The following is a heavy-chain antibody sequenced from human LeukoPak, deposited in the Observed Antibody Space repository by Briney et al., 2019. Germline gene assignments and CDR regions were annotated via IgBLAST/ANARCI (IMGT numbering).Heavy chain of an antibody. V-gene: IGHV4-59*12. D-gene: IGHD3-22*01. CDR3: ARDFMHYDSSGYFTYYYYYYIDV. CDR2: IYYSGST. J-gene: IGHJ6*03. CDR1: GGSISSYY. Sequence: PSETLSLTCTVSGGSISSYYWSWIRQPPGKGLEWIGYIYYSGSTNYNPSLKSRVTISVDTSKNQFSLKLSPVTAADTAVYYCARDFMHYDSSGYFTYYYYYYIDVWGKGTTATVSS.